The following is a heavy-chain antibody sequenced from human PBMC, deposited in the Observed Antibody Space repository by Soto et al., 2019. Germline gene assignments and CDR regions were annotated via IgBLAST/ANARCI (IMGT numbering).Heavy chain of an antibody. Sequence: QVQLRESGPGLVKPSETLSLTCTVSGVSISSYYWSWIRQPPGKGLEWIGYIFYSGITKYKPSLKSRVXISMDXXENQSSLKLNSVTAADTAVYYCAKLGVAGSSWFDPWGQGTLVTVSS. D-gene: IGHD6-19*01. CDR2: IFYSGIT. CDR1: GVSISSYY. CDR3: AKLGVAGSSWFDP. V-gene: IGHV4-59*01. J-gene: IGHJ5*02.